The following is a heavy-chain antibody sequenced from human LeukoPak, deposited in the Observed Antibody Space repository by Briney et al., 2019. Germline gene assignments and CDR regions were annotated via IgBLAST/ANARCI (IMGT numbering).Heavy chain of an antibody. J-gene: IGHJ6*03. V-gene: IGHV4-59*01. Sequence: SETLSLTCTVSGGSISSYYWSWIRQPPGKGLEWIGYIYYSGSTNYNPSLKSRVTISVDTSKNQFSLKLSSVTAADTAVYYCARVLAARPRYYYYMDVWGKGTTVTVSS. D-gene: IGHD6-6*01. CDR3: ARVLAARPRYYYYMDV. CDR2: IYYSGST. CDR1: GGSISSYY.